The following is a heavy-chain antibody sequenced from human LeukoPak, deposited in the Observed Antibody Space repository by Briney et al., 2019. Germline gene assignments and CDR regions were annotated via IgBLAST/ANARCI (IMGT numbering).Heavy chain of an antibody. CDR1: GFNFSTYW. V-gene: IGHV3-15*01. D-gene: IGHD3-10*01. CDR3: TTYGAGRKFDY. Sequence: GGSLRLSCTASGFNFSTYWMTWVRQAPGKGLEWVGRIKTTSDGGTPDYAAPVKGRFTMSRADSTNTLYLQMNSLKSEDTAVYYCTTYGAGRKFDYWGQGTLVTVSS. CDR2: IKTTSDGGTP. J-gene: IGHJ4*02.